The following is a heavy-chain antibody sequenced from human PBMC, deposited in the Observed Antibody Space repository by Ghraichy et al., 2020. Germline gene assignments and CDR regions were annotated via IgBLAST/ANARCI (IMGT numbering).Heavy chain of an antibody. Sequence: GGSLRLSCAASGFTFSSYGMHWVRQAPGKGLEWVAVISYDGSNKYYADSVKGRFTISRDNSKNTLYLQMNSLRAEDTAVYYCAKTDCTNGVCYKPDFDYWGQGTLVTVSS. J-gene: IGHJ4*02. CDR1: GFTFSSYG. D-gene: IGHD2-8*01. CDR3: AKTDCTNGVCYKPDFDY. CDR2: ISYDGSNK. V-gene: IGHV3-30*18.